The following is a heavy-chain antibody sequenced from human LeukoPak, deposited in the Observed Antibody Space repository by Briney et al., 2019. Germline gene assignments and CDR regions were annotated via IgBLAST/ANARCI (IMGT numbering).Heavy chain of an antibody. CDR2: ISSGRGTM. CDR1: GFTFSSYA. Sequence: GGSLRLSCAASGFTFSSYAMNWVRQAPGKGLEWVSYISSGRGTMYYADSVKGRFTISRDNAKNSLYLQMNSLRDEDTAVYYCARDTRYSSSPIDYWGQGTLVTVSP. CDR3: ARDTRYSSSPIDY. D-gene: IGHD6-13*01. J-gene: IGHJ4*02. V-gene: IGHV3-48*02.